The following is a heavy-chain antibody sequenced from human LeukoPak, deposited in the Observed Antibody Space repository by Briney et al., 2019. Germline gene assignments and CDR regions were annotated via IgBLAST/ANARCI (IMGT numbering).Heavy chain of an antibody. D-gene: IGHD6-13*01. J-gene: IGHJ3*02. CDR1: GGSVSSGSDY. Sequence: SQTLSLTCTVSGGSVSSGSDYWSWIRQPAGKGLEWIGRIYTNGNTNSNPSLKSRVTISIDTSKNQFSLKLSSVTAADTAVYYCALYGAAAAYGWDAFDIWGQGTMVTVSS. V-gene: IGHV4-61*02. CDR3: ALYGAAAAYGWDAFDI. CDR2: IYTNGNT.